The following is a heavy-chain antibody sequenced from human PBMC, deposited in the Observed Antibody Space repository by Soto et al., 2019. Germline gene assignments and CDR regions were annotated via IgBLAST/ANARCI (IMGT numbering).Heavy chain of an antibody. V-gene: IGHV1-69*01. D-gene: IGHD2-15*01. Sequence: QVQLVQSGAEVKKPGSSVKVSCKASGGTFSSYAISWVRQAPGQGLEWMGGIIPIFGTANYAQKFQGRVTITADESTSTAYMELSSLRSEDTAVYYCVRSIVVVVAAFGGWFDPWGQGTLVTVSS. J-gene: IGHJ5*02. CDR1: GGTFSSYA. CDR3: VRSIVVVVAAFGGWFDP. CDR2: IIPIFGTA.